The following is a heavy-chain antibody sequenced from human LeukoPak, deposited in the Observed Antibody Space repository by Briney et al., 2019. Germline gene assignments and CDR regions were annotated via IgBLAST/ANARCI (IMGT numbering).Heavy chain of an antibody. D-gene: IGHD2-2*02. CDR2: INPSGGST. Sequence: ASVKVSCKAPGYTFIDYYIHWVRQAPGQGLEWMGIINPSGGSTSYAQKFQGRVTMTRDTSTSTVYMELSSLRSDDTAVYYCAKEFYTTGGTVMDSQYYYYYGLDVWGQGTTVTVSS. CDR3: AKEFYTTGGTVMDSQYYYYYGLDV. J-gene: IGHJ6*02. CDR1: GYTFIDYY. V-gene: IGHV1-46*01.